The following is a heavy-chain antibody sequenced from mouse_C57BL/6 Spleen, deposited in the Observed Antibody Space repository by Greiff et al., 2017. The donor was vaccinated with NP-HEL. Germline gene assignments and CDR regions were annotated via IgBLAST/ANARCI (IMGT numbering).Heavy chain of an antibody. V-gene: IGHV1-80*01. CDR2: IYPGDGDT. D-gene: IGHD2-4*01. CDR1: GYAFSSYW. CDR3: ARDDYDRNAYAMDD. J-gene: IGHJ4*01. Sequence: VKLMESGAELVKPGASVKISCKASGYAFSSYWMNWVKQRPGKGLEWIGQIYPGDGDTNYNGKFKGKATLTADKSSSTAYMQLSSLTSEDSAVYFCARDDYDRNAYAMDDWGQGTSVTVSS.